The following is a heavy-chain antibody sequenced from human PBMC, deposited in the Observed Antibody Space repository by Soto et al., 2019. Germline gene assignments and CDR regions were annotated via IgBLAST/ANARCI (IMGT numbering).Heavy chain of an antibody. Sequence: GGSLRLSCAASGFTFSSYGMHWVRQAPGKGLEWVAVIWYDGSNKYYADSVKGRFTISRDNSKNTLYLQMNSLRAEDTAVYYCAKDLGYCSGGSCLDYYYGMDVWGQGTTVTVSS. CDR3: AKDLGYCSGGSCLDYYYGMDV. CDR1: GFTFSSYG. CDR2: IWYDGSNK. D-gene: IGHD2-15*01. J-gene: IGHJ6*02. V-gene: IGHV3-30*02.